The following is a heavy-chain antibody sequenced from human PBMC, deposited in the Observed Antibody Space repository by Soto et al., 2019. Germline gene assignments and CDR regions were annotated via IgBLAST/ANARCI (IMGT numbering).Heavy chain of an antibody. CDR1: GGSISSGGYY. J-gene: IGHJ4*02. Sequence: QVQLQESGPGLVKPSQTLSLTCTVSGGSISSGGYYWSWIRQHPGKGLEWIGYIYYSGSTYYNPSLKSRVTISVDTSKNQFALKLSSVTAADTAVYYCARVREDGSGTSADVDYWGQGTLVTVSS. D-gene: IGHD3-10*01. V-gene: IGHV4-31*03. CDR2: IYYSGST. CDR3: ARVREDGSGTSADVDY.